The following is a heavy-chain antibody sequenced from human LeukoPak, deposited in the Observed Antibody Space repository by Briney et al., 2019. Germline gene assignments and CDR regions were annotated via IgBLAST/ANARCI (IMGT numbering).Heavy chain of an antibody. CDR1: GLTFTTYA. CDR2: IANDGGST. Sequence: AGGSLRLSCAASGLTFTTYAMSWVRQAPGKGLEWVSTIANDGGSTYYADSVKGRFTVSRDNSKNTVYLQMNSLRAEDMAVYYCAKSHSVEQRGYFDYWGQGTLVPVSS. D-gene: IGHD1/OR15-1a*01. J-gene: IGHJ4*02. CDR3: AKSHSVEQRGYFDY. V-gene: IGHV3-23*01.